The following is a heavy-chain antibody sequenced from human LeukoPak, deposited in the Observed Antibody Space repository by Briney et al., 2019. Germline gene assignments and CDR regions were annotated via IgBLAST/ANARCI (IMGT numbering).Heavy chain of an antibody. CDR1: GFTFSSYG. D-gene: IGHD6-19*01. Sequence: GGSLRLSCAASGFTFSSYGMSWVRQAPGKGLEWVSAISGSGGSTYYADSVKGRFTISRGNSKNTLYLQMNSLRAEDTAVYYCAKDGRDSSGWYSLTPQPPDYWGQGTLVTVSS. J-gene: IGHJ4*02. CDR2: ISGSGGST. V-gene: IGHV3-23*01. CDR3: AKDGRDSSGWYSLTPQPPDY.